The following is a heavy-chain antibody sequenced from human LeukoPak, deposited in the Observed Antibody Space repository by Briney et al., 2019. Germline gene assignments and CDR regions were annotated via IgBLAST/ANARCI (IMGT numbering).Heavy chain of an antibody. Sequence: PGGSLRLSCAASGFTFRSYAMHWVRQAPGKGLEWVAVLSYDGSHKSHADSVKGRFTISRDKTKNTLYLQMNSLRAEDTAVYYCAKSAYYDASGYYREYYFDYWGQGTLVTVSS. CDR3: AKSAYYDASGYYREYYFDY. D-gene: IGHD3-22*01. CDR2: LSYDGSHK. CDR1: GFTFRSYA. V-gene: IGHV3-30*18. J-gene: IGHJ4*02.